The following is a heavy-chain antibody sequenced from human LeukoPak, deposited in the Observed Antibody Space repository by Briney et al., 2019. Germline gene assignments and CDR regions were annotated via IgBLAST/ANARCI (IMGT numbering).Heavy chain of an antibody. J-gene: IGHJ4*02. V-gene: IGHV3-48*01. Sequence: GGSLRLSCAASGFTFSSYSMNWVRQAPGKGLDGVSYISSGSSTIYYADSVKGRFTISRDNAKNSLYLQMNSLRAEDTAVYYCARDTGFSMVRGILFWGQGTLVTVSS. CDR3: ARDTGFSMVRGILF. D-gene: IGHD3-10*01. CDR2: ISSGSSTI. CDR1: GFTFSSYS.